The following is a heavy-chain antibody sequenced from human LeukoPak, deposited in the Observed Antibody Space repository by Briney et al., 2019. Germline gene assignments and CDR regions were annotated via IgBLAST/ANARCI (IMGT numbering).Heavy chain of an antibody. Sequence: GGSLRLSCAASGFTFSKYWMLWVRHAPGKGLESVSRIDTDGTVTTYADSVKGRFTVSRDNADNTMFLQMNSVRDEDTAVYYCATKQWLAPPPDSWGQGTPVTVSS. CDR2: IDTDGTVT. V-gene: IGHV3-74*01. CDR1: GFTFSKYW. J-gene: IGHJ4*02. D-gene: IGHD6-19*01. CDR3: ATKQWLAPPPDS.